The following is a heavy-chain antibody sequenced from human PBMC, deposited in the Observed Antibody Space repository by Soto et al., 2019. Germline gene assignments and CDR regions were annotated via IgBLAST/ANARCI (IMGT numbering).Heavy chain of an antibody. Sequence: GGSLRLSCAASGFTFSTYWMTWVRQAPGKGLEWVSYISSSSSTIYYADSVKGRFTISRDNAKNSLYLQMNSLRAEDTAVYYCGRDLLPTPTDTCFAPWGQGTLVTVSS. CDR1: GFTFSTYW. V-gene: IGHV3-48*01. CDR2: ISSSSSTI. CDR3: GRDLLPTPTDTCFAP. J-gene: IGHJ5*02.